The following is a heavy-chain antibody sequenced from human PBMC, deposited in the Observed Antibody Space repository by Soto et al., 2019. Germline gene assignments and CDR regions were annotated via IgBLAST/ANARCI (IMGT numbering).Heavy chain of an antibody. J-gene: IGHJ6*02. D-gene: IGHD4-17*01. V-gene: IGHV1-45*02. CDR3: SSYGDYLGGMDV. CDR2: ITPFNGNT. CDR1: GYTFTYRY. Sequence: QMQLVQSGAEVKKTGSSVKVSCKASGYTFTYRYLHWVRQAPGQALEWMGWITPFNGNTNYAQKFQDRVTINRDRSMSTAYMELSSLRSEDTAMYYCSSYGDYLGGMDVWGQGTTVTVSS.